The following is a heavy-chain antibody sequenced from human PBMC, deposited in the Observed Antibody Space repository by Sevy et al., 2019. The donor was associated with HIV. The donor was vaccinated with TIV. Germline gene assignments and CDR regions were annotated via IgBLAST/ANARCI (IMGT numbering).Heavy chain of an antibody. J-gene: IGHJ4*02. CDR2: ISSYSYI. CDR1: GFTFTSYS. V-gene: IGHV3-21*01. D-gene: IGHD3-16*01. Sequence: GESLKISCEASGFTFTSYSMNWVRQAPGKGLEWVSSISSYSYISYADSVKGRLTVSRDNAKNSLYLQMNSLRAEDMAVYYCARDGGNYFDYWGQGTLVTVSS. CDR3: ARDGGNYFDY.